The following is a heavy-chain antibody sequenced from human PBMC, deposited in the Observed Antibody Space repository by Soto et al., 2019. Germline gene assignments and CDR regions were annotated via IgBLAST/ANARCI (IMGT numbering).Heavy chain of an antibody. CDR3: ARDFEY. J-gene: IGHJ4*02. CDR1: GFTFSTFW. V-gene: IGHV3-74*01. CDR2: INSDGSST. Sequence: EVQLVESGGGLVQPGGSLRLSCEASGFTFSTFWMHWVRQAPGKGLVWVSRINSDGSSTYYADSVKGRVTISRDNAKNTLYLNLSSLRPEDTAVYYCARDFEYWGQGTLFTVSS.